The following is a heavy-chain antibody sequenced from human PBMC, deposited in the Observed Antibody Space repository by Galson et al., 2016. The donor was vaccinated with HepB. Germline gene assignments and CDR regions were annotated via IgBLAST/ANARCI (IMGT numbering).Heavy chain of an antibody. V-gene: IGHV4-4*02. CDR1: GGSITSSNW. D-gene: IGHD6-6*01. CDR2: MNDRGSS. CDR3: ARDGSSFRFRGRTSWFDP. Sequence: SETLSLTCAVSGGSITSSNWWSWVRQPPGKGLEWIGEMNDRGSSNYNPSLKSRVTISVDTSKNEFSLKLTSVSAADTAVYYCARDGSSFRFRGRTSWFDPWGQGTPVTVSS. J-gene: IGHJ5*02.